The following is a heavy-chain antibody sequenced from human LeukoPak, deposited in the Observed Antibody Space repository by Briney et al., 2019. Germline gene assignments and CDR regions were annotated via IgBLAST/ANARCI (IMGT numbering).Heavy chain of an antibody. V-gene: IGHV1-2*04. Sequence: GVSVKVSCKASGYTFTGYYMHWVRQAPGQGLEWMGWINPNSGGTNYAQRFQGWVTMTRDTSISTAYMELSRLRSDDTAVYYCARSPPAAKYGMDVWGQGTTVTVSS. J-gene: IGHJ6*02. CDR1: GYTFTGYY. CDR2: INPNSGGT. CDR3: ARSPPAAKYGMDV. D-gene: IGHD2-2*01.